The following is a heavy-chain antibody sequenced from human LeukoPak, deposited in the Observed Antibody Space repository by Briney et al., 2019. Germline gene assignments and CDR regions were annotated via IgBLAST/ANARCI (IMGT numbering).Heavy chain of an antibody. CDR1: GFTFTSYG. CDR2: IWYDGSNK. CDR3: ARAAAGGSDAFDI. V-gene: IGHV3-33*01. Sequence: AGSLRLSCAPSGFTFTSYGMHWVRQAPGTGLEWVAVIWYDGSNKFYADSVKGRFAISRDNSKKTLYLEMNSLRAEDTAVYYCARAAAGGSDAFDIWGQGTMVTVSS. J-gene: IGHJ3*02. D-gene: IGHD6-13*01.